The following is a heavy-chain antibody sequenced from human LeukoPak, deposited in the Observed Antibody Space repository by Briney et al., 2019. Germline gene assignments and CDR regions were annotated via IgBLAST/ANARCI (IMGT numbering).Heavy chain of an antibody. J-gene: IGHJ1*01. CDR3: ARGGVAVAGTCQH. D-gene: IGHD6-19*01. CDR1: GGSFSGYY. V-gene: IGHV4-34*01. Sequence: PSETLSLTCAVYGGSFSGYYWSWIRQPPGKGLEWIGEINHSGSTNYNPSLKSRVTISVDTSKNQFSLKLSSVTAADTAVYYCARGGVAVAGTCQHWGQGTLVTVSS. CDR2: INHSGST.